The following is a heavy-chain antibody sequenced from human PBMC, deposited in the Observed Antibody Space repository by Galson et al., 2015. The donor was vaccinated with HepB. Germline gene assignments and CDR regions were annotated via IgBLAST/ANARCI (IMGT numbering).Heavy chain of an antibody. J-gene: IGHJ5*02. CDR2: IWYDGSNK. Sequence: SLRLSCAASGFTFSSYGMHWVRQAPGKGLEWVVVIWYDGSNKYYADSVKGRFTISRDNSKNTLYLQMNSLRAEDTAVYYCAKDSGIAVAGRRWFDPWGQGTLVTVSS. CDR1: GFTFSSYG. CDR3: AKDSGIAVAGRRWFDP. V-gene: IGHV3-33*06. D-gene: IGHD6-19*01.